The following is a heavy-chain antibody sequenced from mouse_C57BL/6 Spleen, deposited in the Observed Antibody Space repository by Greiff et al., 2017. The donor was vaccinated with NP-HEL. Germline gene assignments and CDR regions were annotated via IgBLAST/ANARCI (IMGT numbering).Heavy chain of an antibody. J-gene: IGHJ2*01. CDR2: FYPGSGST. CDR3: AREDGYYYFDY. D-gene: IGHD2-3*01. Sequence: QVQLQQPGAELVKPGASVKMSCKASGYTFTSYWITWVKQRPGQGLEWIGEFYPGSGSTNYNEKFKSKATLTVDKSSSTAYMQLSSLTSEDAAVYYCAREDGYYYFDYWGQGTTLTVAS. V-gene: IGHV1-55*01. CDR1: GYTFTSYW.